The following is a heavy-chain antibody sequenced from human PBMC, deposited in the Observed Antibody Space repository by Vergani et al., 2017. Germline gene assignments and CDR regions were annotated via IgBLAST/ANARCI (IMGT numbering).Heavy chain of an antibody. V-gene: IGHV4-61*02. CDR3: ARGGTVVGSGAFDI. CDR2: MHTSGST. Sequence: QVQLQESGPGLVKPSQTLSLTCTVSGGSINSHNYYWSWIRQPAGKGLEWIGRMHTSGSTNYNPSLKSRVTMSEDTSKNQFSLNLTSVTAADTAVYYCARGGTVVGSGAFDIWGQGTMVTVSS. D-gene: IGHD4-23*01. J-gene: IGHJ3*02. CDR1: GGSINSHNYY.